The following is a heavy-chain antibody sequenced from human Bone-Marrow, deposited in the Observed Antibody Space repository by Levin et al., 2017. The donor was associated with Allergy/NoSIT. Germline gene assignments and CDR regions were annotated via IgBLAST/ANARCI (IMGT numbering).Heavy chain of an antibody. CDR2: ISSSSSYI. V-gene: IGHV3-21*01. J-gene: IGHJ5*02. D-gene: IGHD3-10*01. Sequence: GGSLRLSCAASGFTFSSYSMNWVRQAPGKGLEWVSSISSSSSYIYYADSVKGRFTISRDNAKNSLYLQMNSLRAEDTAVYYCASLVQGEYNWFDPWGQGTLVTVSS. CDR1: GFTFSSYS. CDR3: ASLVQGEYNWFDP.